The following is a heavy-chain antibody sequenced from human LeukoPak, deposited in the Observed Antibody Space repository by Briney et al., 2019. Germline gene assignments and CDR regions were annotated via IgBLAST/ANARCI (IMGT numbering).Heavy chain of an antibody. CDR1: GYTFTSYA. CDR3: ARAPLDLLVVVIRGFDY. J-gene: IGHJ4*02. Sequence: ASVKVSYKASGYTFTSYAMNWVRQAPGQGLEWMGWINTNTGNPTYAQGFTGRFVFSLDTSVSTAYLQISSLKAEDTAVYYCARAPLDLLVVVIRGFDYWGQGTLVTVSS. CDR2: INTNTGNP. V-gene: IGHV7-4-1*02. D-gene: IGHD3-22*01.